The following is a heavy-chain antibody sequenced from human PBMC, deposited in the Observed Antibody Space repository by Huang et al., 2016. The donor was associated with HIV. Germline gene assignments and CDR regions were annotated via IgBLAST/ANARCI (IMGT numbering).Heavy chain of an antibody. D-gene: IGHD7-27*01. CDR2: ISSNGGST. V-gene: IGHV3-64*07. CDR3: ARKLGDY. J-gene: IGHJ4*02. Sequence: EVQLVESGGGLVQPGGSLRLACAASGFTFSSYAMHWVRQAPGKGLEYVSAISSNGGSTYYADSVKGRFTIYRDNSKNTLYLQMGSLRAEDMAVYYCARKLGDYWGQGTLVTVSS. CDR1: GFTFSSYA.